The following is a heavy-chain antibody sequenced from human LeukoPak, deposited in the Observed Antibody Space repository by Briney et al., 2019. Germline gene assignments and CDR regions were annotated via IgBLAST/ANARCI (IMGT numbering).Heavy chain of an antibody. D-gene: IGHD3-22*01. V-gene: IGHV3-74*01. CDR2: INSDGSTT. J-gene: IGHJ4*02. Sequence: GGSLRLSCAASGFTFSTSWMHWVRQAPGKGLVWVSRINSDGSTTTYADSVKGRFAISRVNAKNTVYLQMNSLRAEDTAVYYCARAMISGSDYWGQGTLVTVSS. CDR1: GFTFSTSW. CDR3: ARAMISGSDY.